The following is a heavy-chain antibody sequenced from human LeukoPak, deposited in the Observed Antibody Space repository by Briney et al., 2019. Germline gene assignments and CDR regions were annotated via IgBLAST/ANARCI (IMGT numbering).Heavy chain of an antibody. CDR2: IKHDGSKK. CDR3: ARDFDAFDI. Sequence: PGESLRLSCAASGFTFSSDWMTWVRQAPGKGLEWVANIKHDGSKKYYVDSVKGRFTISTDTAKNSLYLQMDSLRAEDTAVYYCARDFDAFDIWGQGTMITVSS. CDR1: GFTFSSDW. J-gene: IGHJ3*02. V-gene: IGHV3-7*01.